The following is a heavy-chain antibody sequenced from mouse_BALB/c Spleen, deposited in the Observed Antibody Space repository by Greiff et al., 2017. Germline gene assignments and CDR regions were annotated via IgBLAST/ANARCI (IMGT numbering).Heavy chain of an antibody. Sequence: EVKLQESGGGLVQPGGSRKLSCAASGFTFSSFGMHWVRQAPEKGLEWVAYISSGSSTIYYADTVKGRFTISRDNPKNPLFLQMTSLRSEDTAMYYCARYSGNFPFDYWGQGTTLTVSS. CDR2: ISSGSSTI. CDR3: ARYSGNFPFDY. CDR1: GFTFSSFG. D-gene: IGHD2-1*01. J-gene: IGHJ2*01. V-gene: IGHV5-17*02.